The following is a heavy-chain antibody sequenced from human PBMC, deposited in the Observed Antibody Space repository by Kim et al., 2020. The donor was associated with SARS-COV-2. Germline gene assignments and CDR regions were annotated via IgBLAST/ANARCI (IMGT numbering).Heavy chain of an antibody. J-gene: IGHJ4*02. D-gene: IGHD4-17*01. Sequence: NPSLKSRVTISVDKSKNQFSLKLSSVTAADTAVYYCASLIADYGELDFDYWGQGTLVTVSS. V-gene: IGHV4-4*02. CDR3: ASLIADYGELDFDY.